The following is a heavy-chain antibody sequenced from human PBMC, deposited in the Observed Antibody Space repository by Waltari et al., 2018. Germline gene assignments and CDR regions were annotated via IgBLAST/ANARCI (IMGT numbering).Heavy chain of an antibody. CDR2: IYTSGST. Sequence: QVQLQESGPGLVKPSQTLSLTCTVSGGPISSGSYYWSWIRHPAGKGLEWIGYIYTSGSTNYNPSLKSRVTISVDTSKNQFSLKLSSVTAADTAVYYCARDGRGTTVTTDWYFDLWGRGTLVTVSS. CDR1: GGPISSGSYY. J-gene: IGHJ2*01. V-gene: IGHV4-61*09. D-gene: IGHD4-17*01. CDR3: ARDGRGTTVTTDWYFDL.